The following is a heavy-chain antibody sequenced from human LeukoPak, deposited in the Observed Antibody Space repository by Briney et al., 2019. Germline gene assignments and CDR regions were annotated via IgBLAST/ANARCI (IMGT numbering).Heavy chain of an antibody. J-gene: IGHJ4*02. CDR3: ARESRHCSSTSCYVRYFDY. D-gene: IGHD2-2*01. CDR1: GFTVSSNY. Sequence: GGSLRLSCAASGFTVSSNYMSWVRQAPGKGLEWVSVIYSGGSTYYADSVKGRFTISRDNSKNTLYLQMNSLRAEDTAAYYCARESRHCSSTSCYVRYFDYWGQGTLVTVSS. V-gene: IGHV3-53*01. CDR2: IYSGGST.